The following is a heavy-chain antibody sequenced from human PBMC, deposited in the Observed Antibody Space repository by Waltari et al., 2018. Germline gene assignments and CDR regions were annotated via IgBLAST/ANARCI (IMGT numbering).Heavy chain of an antibody. CDR1: GFTFSRHA. V-gene: IGHV4-59*11. J-gene: IGHJ4*02. CDR3: ARSAWSGYYIEY. CDR2: SFYNGGT. Sequence: VQLLESGGDLVQHGGSLRLSCAASGFTFSRHAMTWVRQAPGKGLEWIGYSFYNGGTNHNPSLKSRVTISADTSKNQFSLKLNSVTAADTAVYYCARSAWSGYYIEYWGQGTLVTVSS. D-gene: IGHD3-3*01.